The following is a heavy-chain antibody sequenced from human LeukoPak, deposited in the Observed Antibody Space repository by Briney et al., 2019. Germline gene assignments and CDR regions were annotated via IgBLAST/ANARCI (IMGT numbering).Heavy chain of an antibody. CDR2: IYYSGTT. CDR3: ARSDTNAWYDY. V-gene: IGHV4-59*01. J-gene: IGHJ4*02. CDR1: GGSISNYY. D-gene: IGHD6-13*01. Sequence: PSETLSLTCTLSGGSISNYYWSWMRQSPGKGLEWIGYIYYSGTTNYNPSLKSRMSLSVDTSKNQFSLKLASVTAADTAVYYCARSDTNAWYDYWGPGTLVTVSS.